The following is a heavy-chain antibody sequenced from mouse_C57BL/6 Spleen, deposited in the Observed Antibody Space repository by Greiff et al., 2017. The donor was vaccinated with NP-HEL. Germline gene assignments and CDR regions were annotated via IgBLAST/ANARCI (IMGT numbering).Heavy chain of an antibody. CDR2: ISSGGSYT. Sequence: EVKLVESGGDLVKPGGSLKLSCAASGFTFSSYGMSWVRQTPDKRLEWVATISSGGSYTYYPDSVKGRFTISRDNAKNTLYLQMSRLKSEDTAMYYCARHANWDNYAMDYWGQGTSVTVSS. J-gene: IGHJ4*01. CDR3: ARHANWDNYAMDY. CDR1: GFTFSSYG. D-gene: IGHD4-1*02. V-gene: IGHV5-6*02.